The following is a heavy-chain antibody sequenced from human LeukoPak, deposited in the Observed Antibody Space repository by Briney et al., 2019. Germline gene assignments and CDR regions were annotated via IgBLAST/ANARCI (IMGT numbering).Heavy chain of an antibody. J-gene: IGHJ5*02. V-gene: IGHV3-48*04. CDR2: ITTSGTI. CDR3: ARDYCSGGSCYQILT. Sequence: GGSLRLSCAASGITFSSYSMNWVRQAPGKGLEWVSYITTSGTIYYADSVKGRFTISRDNAKNSLYLQMNSLRAEDTAVYYCARDYCSGGSCYQILTWGQGTLVTVSS. D-gene: IGHD2-15*01. CDR1: GITFSSYS.